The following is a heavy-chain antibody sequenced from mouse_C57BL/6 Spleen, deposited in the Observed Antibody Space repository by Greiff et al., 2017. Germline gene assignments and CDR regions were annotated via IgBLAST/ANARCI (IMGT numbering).Heavy chain of an antibody. Sequence: QVQLQQPGAELVRPGSSVKLSCKASGYTFTSYWMHLVKQRPIQGLEWIGNIDPSDSETHYNQKFKDKATLTVDKSSSTAYMQLSSLTSEDSAVYYGARSVLYGSSLYYAMDYWGQGTSVTVSS. J-gene: IGHJ4*01. D-gene: IGHD1-1*01. CDR1: GYTFTSYW. V-gene: IGHV1-52*01. CDR3: ARSVLYGSSLYYAMDY. CDR2: IDPSDSET.